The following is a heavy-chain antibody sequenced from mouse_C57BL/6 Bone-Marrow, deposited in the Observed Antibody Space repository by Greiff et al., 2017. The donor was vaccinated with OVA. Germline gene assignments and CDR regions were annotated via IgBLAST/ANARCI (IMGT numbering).Heavy chain of an antibody. Sequence: EVKLVESGGDLVKPGGSLKLSCAASGFTFSSHGMSWVRQTPDKRLEWVATISSGGSYTYYPDSVKGRFTISRDNAKNTLYLQMSSLKSEDTAMYYCARHYYGSSYYWGQGTTLTVSS. CDR2: ISSGGSYT. CDR3: ARHYYGSSYY. D-gene: IGHD1-1*01. J-gene: IGHJ2*01. V-gene: IGHV5-6*01. CDR1: GFTFSSHG.